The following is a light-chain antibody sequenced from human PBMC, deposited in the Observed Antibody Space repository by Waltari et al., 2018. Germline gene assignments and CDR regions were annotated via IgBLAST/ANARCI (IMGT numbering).Light chain of an antibody. CDR2: KSS. CDR3: QQYSRPVWT. CDR1: QTINSW. V-gene: IGKV1-5*03. Sequence: DIQMTQSPSTLSASIGDRVTITCRASQTINSWLAWYQQKPGKAPNLLIYKSSTLESGVPSRFSGSGSGTEFTLTISSLQADDFATYYCQQYSRPVWTFGQGTRVEIK. J-gene: IGKJ1*01.